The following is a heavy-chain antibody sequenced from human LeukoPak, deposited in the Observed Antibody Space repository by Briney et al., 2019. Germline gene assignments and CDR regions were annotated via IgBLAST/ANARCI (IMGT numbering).Heavy chain of an antibody. Sequence: SETLSLTCAVYGGSFSGHYWTWIRQAPGKGLEWIGESTHTGSTNYNPPLESRVTISVDTSKNQFSLKLTSVSAADTAVYHCARGRTGAAALDFWGPGTLVTVSS. CDR1: GGSFSGHY. J-gene: IGHJ4*02. V-gene: IGHV4-34*01. D-gene: IGHD2-2*01. CDR2: STHTGST. CDR3: ARGRTGAAALDF.